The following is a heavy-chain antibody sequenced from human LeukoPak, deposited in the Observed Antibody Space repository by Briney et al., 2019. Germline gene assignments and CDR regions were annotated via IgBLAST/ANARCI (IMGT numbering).Heavy chain of an antibody. J-gene: IGHJ5*02. CDR1: GFTFSSYG. CDR3: TGGVIGPHWFDP. D-gene: IGHD3-16*02. Sequence: PGGSLRLSCAASGFTFSSYGMHWVRQAPGKGLEWVAVISYDGSNKYYADSVKGRFTISRDNSKNTLYLQMNSLRAEDTAVYYCTGGVIGPHWFDPWGQGTLVTVSS. CDR2: ISYDGSNK. V-gene: IGHV3-30*03.